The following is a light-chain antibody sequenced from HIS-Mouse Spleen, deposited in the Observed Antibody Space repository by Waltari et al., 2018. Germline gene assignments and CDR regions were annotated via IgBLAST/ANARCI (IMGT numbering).Light chain of an antibody. J-gene: IGLJ2*01. CDR3: SSYTSSSTLV. V-gene: IGLV2-14*03. CDR1: SSDVGGYNY. CDR2: AFS. Sequence: QSALTQPASVSGSPGQSITISCTGTSSDVGGYNYVSWYQQHPGKPPKLMIYAFSNRPSGGSNRFSGSTSGNTASLTISGLQAEDEADYYCSSYTSSSTLVFGGGTKLTVL.